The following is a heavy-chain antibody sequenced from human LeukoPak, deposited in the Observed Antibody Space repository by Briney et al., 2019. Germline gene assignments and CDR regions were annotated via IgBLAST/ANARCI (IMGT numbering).Heavy chain of an antibody. CDR1: GFTFSNYV. D-gene: IGHD3-9*01. CDR3: ARLPTGFPNWFDF. CDR2: IRGSGGST. Sequence: GGSLRLSFAASGFTFSNYVMGWVRQAPGKGLEWVSTIRGSGGSTYYADSVKGRFTISRDNSKSTLYLQMNSLRAEDTAIYYCARLPTGFPNWFDFWGQGTLVTVSS. V-gene: IGHV3-23*01. J-gene: IGHJ5*01.